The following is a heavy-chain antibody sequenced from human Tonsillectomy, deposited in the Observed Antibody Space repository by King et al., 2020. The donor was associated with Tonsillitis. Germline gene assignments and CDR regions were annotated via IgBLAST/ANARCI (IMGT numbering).Heavy chain of an antibody. J-gene: IGHJ4*02. CDR2: IYTSGST. Sequence: VQLQESGPGLVKPSETLSLTCTVSGGSISSYYWSWIRQPAGKGLEWIGRIYTSGSTNCNPSLKSRVTMSVDTSENQFSLKLSSVTAADTAVYYWAREERSSGWYVSDYWGQGTQVTVSS. CDR3: AREERSSGWYVSDY. V-gene: IGHV4-4*07. D-gene: IGHD6-19*01. CDR1: GGSISSYY.